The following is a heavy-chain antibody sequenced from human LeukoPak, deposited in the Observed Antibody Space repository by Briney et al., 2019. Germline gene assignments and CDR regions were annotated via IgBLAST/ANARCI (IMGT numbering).Heavy chain of an antibody. D-gene: IGHD5-12*01. J-gene: IGHJ4*02. CDR2: ISSRSSTI. V-gene: IGHV3-48*01. Sequence: GGSLRLSCAASGFTFSSYSMNWVRQAPGKGLDWVSYISSRSSTIYYVDSVKGRFTISRDNAKNSLYLQMNSLRAEDTAVYYCARERSGYGGGFDYWGQGTLVTVSS. CDR3: ARERSGYGGGFDY. CDR1: GFTFSSYS.